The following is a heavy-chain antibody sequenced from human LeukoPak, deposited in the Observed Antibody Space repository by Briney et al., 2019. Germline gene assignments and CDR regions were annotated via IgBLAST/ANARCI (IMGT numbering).Heavy chain of an antibody. J-gene: IGHJ4*02. Sequence: SETLSLTCTVSGGSISSYYWSWIRQPPGKGLEWIGYIYTSGSTNYNPSLKSRVTISVDTSKNQFSLKLSSVTAADTAVYYCARRDPSGYYDYWGQGTLVTVSS. V-gene: IGHV4-4*09. D-gene: IGHD3-22*01. CDR2: IYTSGST. CDR3: ARRDPSGYYDY. CDR1: GGSISSYY.